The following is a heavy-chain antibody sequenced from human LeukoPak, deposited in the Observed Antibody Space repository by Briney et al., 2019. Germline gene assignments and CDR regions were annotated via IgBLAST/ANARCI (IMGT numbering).Heavy chain of an antibody. CDR3: ARTAYGSGTYSTNQNWFDP. D-gene: IGHD3-10*01. CDR1: GFTFSSYW. Sequence: GGSLRLSCAASGFTFSSYWMSWVRQAPGKGLEWVANIKQDGSEKDYVDSVKGRFTISRDNAKNSLFLQMNSLRAEDTAVYYCARTAYGSGTYSTNQNWFDPWGQGTLVTVSS. J-gene: IGHJ5*02. CDR2: IKQDGSEK. V-gene: IGHV3-7*01.